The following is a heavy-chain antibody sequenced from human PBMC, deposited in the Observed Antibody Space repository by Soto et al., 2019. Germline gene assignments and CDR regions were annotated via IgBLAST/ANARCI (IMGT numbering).Heavy chain of an antibody. D-gene: IGHD3-3*01. CDR3: ARDRITTRGDAFDL. J-gene: IGHJ3*01. Sequence: SVKVSCKASGGTFSSYTISWVRQAPGQGLEWMGRTIPIPDITNYAQKFQGRVTVTADRSTSTAYMELTSLKSEDTAVYYCARDRITTRGDAFDLWGQGTMVTVSS. CDR1: GGTFSSYT. CDR2: TIPIPDIT. V-gene: IGHV1-69*04.